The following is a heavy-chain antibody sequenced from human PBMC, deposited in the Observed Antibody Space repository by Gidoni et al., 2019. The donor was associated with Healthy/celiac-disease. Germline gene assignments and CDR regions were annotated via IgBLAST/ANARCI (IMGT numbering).Heavy chain of an antibody. D-gene: IGHD7-27*01. CDR1: GFTSRLYW. J-gene: IGHJ4*02. V-gene: IGHV3-7*01. CDR2: IKQDGSEK. Sequence: EVKLVESGGGLVQPGGSLGLSCAASGFTSRLYWLSWVRQVPGKGLEWVANIKQDGSEKYYVDSVKGRFTISRDNAKTTLYLQKNSLRAEDTAVYYCARDGDLHGGGYFDYWGQGTLVTVSS. CDR3: ARDGDLHGGGYFDY.